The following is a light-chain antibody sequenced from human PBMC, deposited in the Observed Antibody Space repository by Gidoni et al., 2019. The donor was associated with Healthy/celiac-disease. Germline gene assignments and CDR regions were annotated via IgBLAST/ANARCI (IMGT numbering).Light chain of an antibody. CDR1: QSISSY. Sequence: DIQMPQSPSSLSASVGDRVTITCRASQSISSYLNWYQQKPGKAPTLLIDAASSLQSGVPSRFSGSGSGIDFTLTISSLQPEDFATYYCQQSYSTPPTFGQXTKVEIK. J-gene: IGKJ1*01. CDR3: QQSYSTPPT. V-gene: IGKV1-39*01. CDR2: AAS.